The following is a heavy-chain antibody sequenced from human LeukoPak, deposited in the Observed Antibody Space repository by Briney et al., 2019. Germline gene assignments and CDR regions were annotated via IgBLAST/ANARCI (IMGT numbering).Heavy chain of an antibody. D-gene: IGHD3-22*01. CDR2: EDGEA. V-gene: IGHV1-24*01. CDR3: ALIDLDS. J-gene: IGHJ4*02. CDR1: GYTLSELS. Sequence: ASVKVSCKVSGYTLSELSIHWVRQAPGKGLEWMGGEDGEAIYAQKFQGRVTMTEDTSTDAAYMDLSSLISEDTAVYYCALIDLDSWGQGTLVTVSS.